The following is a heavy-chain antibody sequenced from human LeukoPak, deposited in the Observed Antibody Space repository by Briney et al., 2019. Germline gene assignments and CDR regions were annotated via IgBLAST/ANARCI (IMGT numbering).Heavy chain of an antibody. V-gene: IGHV5-51*01. Sequence: GESLKISCKGSGYTFTSYWIGWVRQMPGKGLEWMGIILPGDSGTRYSPSFKGQVTMSVDKSISTAYLQWSSLKASDTAMYYCARQYYETLTGPNWFDAWGQGTLVTVSS. J-gene: IGHJ5*02. CDR2: ILPGDSGT. CDR1: GYTFTSYW. CDR3: ARQYYETLTGPNWFDA. D-gene: IGHD3-9*01.